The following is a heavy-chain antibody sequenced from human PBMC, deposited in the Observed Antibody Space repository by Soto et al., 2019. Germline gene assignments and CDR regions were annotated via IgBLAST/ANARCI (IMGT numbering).Heavy chain of an antibody. D-gene: IGHD4-17*01. CDR3: ARGDYGDQTVDY. V-gene: IGHV1-3*01. CDR2: INAGNGNT. CDR1: GYTFTSYA. Sequence: ASVKVSCKASGYTFTSYAMHWVRQAPGQRLEWMGWINAGNGNTKYSQKFQGRVTMTRNTSISTAYMELSSLRSEDTAVYYCARGDYGDQTVDYWGQGTLVTVSS. J-gene: IGHJ4*02.